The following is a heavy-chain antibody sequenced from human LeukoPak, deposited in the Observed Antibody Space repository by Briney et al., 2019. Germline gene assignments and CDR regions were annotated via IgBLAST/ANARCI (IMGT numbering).Heavy chain of an antibody. CDR3: ARVTTVTNKIDY. Sequence: SETLSLTCADYGGSFSGYYWSWIRQPPGKGLEWIGEINHSGSTNYNPSLKSRVTISVDTSKNQFSLKLSSVTAADTAVYYCARVTTVTNKIDYWGQGTLVTVSS. V-gene: IGHV4-34*01. CDR2: INHSGST. J-gene: IGHJ4*02. CDR1: GGSFSGYY. D-gene: IGHD4-11*01.